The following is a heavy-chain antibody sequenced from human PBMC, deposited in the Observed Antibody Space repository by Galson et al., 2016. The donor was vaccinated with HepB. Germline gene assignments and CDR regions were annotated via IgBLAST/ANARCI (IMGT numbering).Heavy chain of an antibody. J-gene: IGHJ2*01. D-gene: IGHD3-22*01. V-gene: IGHV1-18*01. CDR3: ARGDYYDGQDWYFGL. Sequence: SVKVSCKASGYTFTSYGITWVRQAPGQGLEWLGWFTAHNGNTKYAQKFQGRVTMTTDTSTSTAYMEVRSLRSDDTAVYYCARGDYYDGQDWYFGLWGRGTLVTVSS. CDR1: GYTFTSYG. CDR2: FTAHNGNT.